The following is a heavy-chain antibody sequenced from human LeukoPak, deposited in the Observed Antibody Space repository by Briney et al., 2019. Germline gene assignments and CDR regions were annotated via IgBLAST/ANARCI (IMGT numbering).Heavy chain of an antibody. CDR2: ISGSGDST. J-gene: IGHJ4*02. V-gene: IGHV3-23*01. CDR3: AKSKPYYYGSGSYYKNPFDY. CDR1: GFTFSSYG. Sequence: GGSLRLSCAASGFTFSSYGMNWVRQAPGKGLEWVSGISGSGDSTYYADSVKGRFTISRDNSKNSLYLQMNSLRAEDTAIYYCAKSKPYYYGSGSYYKNPFDYWGQGTLVTVSS. D-gene: IGHD3-10*01.